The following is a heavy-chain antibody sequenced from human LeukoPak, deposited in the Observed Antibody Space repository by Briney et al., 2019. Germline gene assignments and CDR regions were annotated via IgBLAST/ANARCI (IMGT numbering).Heavy chain of an antibody. CDR1: GFTVSSNY. V-gene: IGHV3-66*04. D-gene: IGHD5-18*01. CDR2: IYPNGNT. Sequence: GGSLRLSCAASGFTVSSNYMNWVRQAPGKGLEWVSMIYPNGNTFYTDSVKGRFTISRDNSKNSLDLQMSSLRAEDTAVYYCARRGHGYGSPFDYWGQGTLVTVSS. CDR3: ARRGHGYGSPFDY. J-gene: IGHJ4*02.